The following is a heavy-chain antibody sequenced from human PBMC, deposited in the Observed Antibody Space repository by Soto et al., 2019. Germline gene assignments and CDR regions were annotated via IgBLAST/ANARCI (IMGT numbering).Heavy chain of an antibody. CDR1: GGSISSGGYY. V-gene: IGHV4-31*03. CDR2: IYHSGNT. Sequence: PSETLSLTCSVSGGSISSGGYYWSWIRQLPGKDLEWIGYIYHSGNTYYNSSPKSRLTISVDTSKNQFSLKLTSVTAADTAVYYCARVGISSSDAFDIWGQGTMVTVSS. D-gene: IGHD6-6*01. CDR3: ARVGISSSDAFDI. J-gene: IGHJ3*02.